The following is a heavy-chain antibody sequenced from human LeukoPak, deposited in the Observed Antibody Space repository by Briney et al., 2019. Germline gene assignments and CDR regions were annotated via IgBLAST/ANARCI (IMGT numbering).Heavy chain of an antibody. V-gene: IGHV3-21*01. CDR1: GFTFSSYN. CDR3: ARERGYSYGYGDY. Sequence: GGSLRLSCAASGFTFSSYNMNWVRQAPGKGLEWVSSISSSSSYIYYADSVKGRFTISRDNAKNSLYLQMNSLRAEDTAVYHCARERGYSYGYGDYWGQGTLVTVSS. J-gene: IGHJ4*02. D-gene: IGHD5-18*01. CDR2: ISSSSSYI.